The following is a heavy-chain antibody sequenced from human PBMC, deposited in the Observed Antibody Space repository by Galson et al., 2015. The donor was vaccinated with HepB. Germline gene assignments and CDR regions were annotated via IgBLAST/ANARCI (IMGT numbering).Heavy chain of an antibody. Sequence: SVKVSCKASGGTFSSYAISWVRQAPGQGLEWMGGIIPIFGTANYAQKFQGRVTITADESTSTAYMELSSLRSEDTAVYYCARTGVRGEASFDYWGQGTLVTVSS. CDR2: IIPIFGTA. CDR3: ARTGVRGEASFDY. J-gene: IGHJ4*02. V-gene: IGHV1-69*13. CDR1: GGTFSSYA. D-gene: IGHD3-10*01.